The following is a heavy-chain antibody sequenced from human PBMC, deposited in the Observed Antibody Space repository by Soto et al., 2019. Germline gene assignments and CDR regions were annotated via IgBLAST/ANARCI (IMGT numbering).Heavy chain of an antibody. J-gene: IGHJ4*02. V-gene: IGHV4-30-2*01. CDR2: IYHSGST. CDR3: ARAGGLGAVAVDY. CDR1: GGSISSGGYS. Sequence: QLQLQESGSGLVKPSLTLSLTCAVSGGSISSGGYSWSWIRQPPGKGLEWIGYIYHSGSTYYNPSLKSRVTISVDRSKNQFSLKLSSVTAADTAVYYCARAGGLGAVAVDYWGQGTLVTVSS. D-gene: IGHD6-19*01.